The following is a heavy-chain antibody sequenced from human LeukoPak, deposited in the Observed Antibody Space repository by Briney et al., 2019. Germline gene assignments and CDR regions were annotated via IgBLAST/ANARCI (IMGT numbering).Heavy chain of an antibody. V-gene: IGHV4-39*07. D-gene: IGHD3-3*01. CDR2: IYSSGST. CDR1: GASVSGSPYY. Sequence: SETLSLTCTVSGASVSGSPYYWGWIRQPPGKGLEWIGSIYSSGSTYYNPSLKSRVTISVDTSKNQFSLKLSSVTAADTAVYYCARGVGWSGQRFDPWGQGTLVTVSS. CDR3: ARGVGWSGQRFDP. J-gene: IGHJ5*02.